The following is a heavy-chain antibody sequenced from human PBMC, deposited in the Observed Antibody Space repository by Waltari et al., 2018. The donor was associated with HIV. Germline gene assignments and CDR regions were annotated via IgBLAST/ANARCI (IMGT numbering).Heavy chain of an antibody. Sequence: EVQLVESGGGLVKPGGSLRLSCAASGFTFSSYSMNWVRQAPGKGLEWVSASSSSSSYIYYADSVKGRFTISRDNAKNSLYLQMNSLGAEDTAVYYCARGMTVTTYFDYWGQGTLVTVSS. CDR3: ARGMTVTTYFDY. D-gene: IGHD4-17*01. CDR2: SSSSSSYI. CDR1: GFTFSSYS. V-gene: IGHV3-21*01. J-gene: IGHJ4*02.